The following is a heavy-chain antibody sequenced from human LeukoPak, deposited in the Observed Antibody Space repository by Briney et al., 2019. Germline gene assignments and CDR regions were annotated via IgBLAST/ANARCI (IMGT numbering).Heavy chain of an antibody. J-gene: IGHJ4*02. Sequence: PGGSLRLSCAASGFTFSNYVMSWARQAPGKGLEWVSLISGNDGSTYYADSVKGRFTISRDNSKNTLYLQMSSLRADDTAVYYCARRSVTTFDYWGQGTLVTVSS. CDR3: ARRSVTTFDY. D-gene: IGHD4-17*01. CDR1: GFTFSNYV. CDR2: ISGNDGST. V-gene: IGHV3-23*01.